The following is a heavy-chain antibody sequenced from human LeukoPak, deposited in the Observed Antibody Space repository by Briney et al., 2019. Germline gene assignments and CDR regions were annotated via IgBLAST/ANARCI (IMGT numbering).Heavy chain of an antibody. CDR2: MHYSGST. CDR3: ARVAIAGTGPDC. Sequence: SETLSLTCTVSGGSDSSGIYYWSWIRQPPGKGLEWIGFMHYSGSTSHHPSLESRVTISVDTSKNQLSLKLSSVTAADTAVYYCARVAIAGTGPDCWGQGTLVTVSS. CDR1: GGSDSSGIYY. V-gene: IGHV4-61*01. J-gene: IGHJ4*02. D-gene: IGHD6-13*01.